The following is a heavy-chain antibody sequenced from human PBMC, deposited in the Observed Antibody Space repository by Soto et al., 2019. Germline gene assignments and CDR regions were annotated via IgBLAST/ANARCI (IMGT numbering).Heavy chain of an antibody. Sequence: GGSLRLSCAASGFTFSSYGMHWVRQAPGKGLEWVAVIWYDGSNKYYADSVKGRFTISRDNSKNTLYLQMNSLRAEDTAVYYCARDTTTGYYYGMDAWGQGTTVTV. V-gene: IGHV3-33*01. CDR3: ARDTTTGYYYGMDA. J-gene: IGHJ6*02. D-gene: IGHD1-1*01. CDR1: GFTFSSYG. CDR2: IWYDGSNK.